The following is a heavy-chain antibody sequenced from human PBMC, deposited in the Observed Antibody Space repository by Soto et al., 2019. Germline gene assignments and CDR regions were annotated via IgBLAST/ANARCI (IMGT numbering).Heavy chain of an antibody. D-gene: IGHD3-10*01. V-gene: IGHV4-61*01. CDR3: ARETGCMDV. Sequence: KPSETLSLTCTVSVGSVSRGSYYWSWIRQPPGKGLEWIGYIYYSGSTNYNPSLKSRVTISVDTSKNQFSLKLSSVTAADTAVYYCARETGCMDVWGQGTTVTVSS. CDR2: IYYSGST. CDR1: VGSVSRGSYY. J-gene: IGHJ6*02.